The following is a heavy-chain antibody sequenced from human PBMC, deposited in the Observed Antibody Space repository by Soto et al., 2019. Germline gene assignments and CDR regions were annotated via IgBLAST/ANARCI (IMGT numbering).Heavy chain of an antibody. D-gene: IGHD6-13*01. CDR3: ARKVGGVAAAGPNDAFDI. CDR1: GGSISSGGYY. V-gene: IGHV4-31*03. Sequence: PSETLSLTCTVSGGSISSGGYYWSWIRQHPGKGLEWIGYIYYSGSTYYNPSLKSRVTISVDTSKNQFSPKLSSVTAADTAVYYCARKVGGVAAAGPNDAFDIWGQGTMVTVSS. CDR2: IYYSGST. J-gene: IGHJ3*02.